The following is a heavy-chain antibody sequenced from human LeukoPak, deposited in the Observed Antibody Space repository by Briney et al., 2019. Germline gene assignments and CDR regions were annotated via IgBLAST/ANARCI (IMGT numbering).Heavy chain of an antibody. V-gene: IGHV4-39*01. J-gene: IGHJ6*03. Sequence: PSETLSLTCTVSGGSISSSSYYWGWIRQPPGKGLEWIGSIYYSGSTYYNPSLKSRVTISVDTSKNQFSLKLSSVTAADTAVYYCARHREYSSSWNYYYYMDVWGKGTTVTVSS. CDR2: IYYSGST. CDR3: ARHREYSSSWNYYYYMDV. D-gene: IGHD6-6*01. CDR1: GGSISSSSYY.